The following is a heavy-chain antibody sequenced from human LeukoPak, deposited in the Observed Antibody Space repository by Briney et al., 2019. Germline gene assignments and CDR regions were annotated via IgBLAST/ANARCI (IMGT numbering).Heavy chain of an antibody. CDR1: GFTFSSYS. CDR3: AKNQYHYYGSGSYGIDV. D-gene: IGHD3-10*01. J-gene: IGHJ6*02. CDR2: ISGSGGST. Sequence: GGSLRLSCAVSGFTFSSYSMSWVRQAPGKGLEWVSAISGSGGSTDYADSVKGRFTISRDNSKNTLYLQMNSLRAEDTALYYCAKNQYHYYGSGSYGIDVWGQGTTVTVSS. V-gene: IGHV3-23*01.